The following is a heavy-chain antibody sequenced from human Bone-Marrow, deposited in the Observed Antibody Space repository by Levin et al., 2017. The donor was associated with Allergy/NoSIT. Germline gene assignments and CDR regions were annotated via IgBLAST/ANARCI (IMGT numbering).Heavy chain of an antibody. CDR1: GFTFNTYI. Sequence: TGGSLRLSCVASGFTFNTYIIHWVRQAPGKGLEWMAVISYDGNNKYYADSVKGRFTISRDNSNNTVYLQMNSLRPDDTAVYYALVSTSWYRPFDHWGQGTLVTVSS. CDR2: ISYDGNNK. D-gene: IGHD6-13*01. J-gene: IGHJ4*02. CDR3: LVSTSWYRPFDH. V-gene: IGHV3-30*03.